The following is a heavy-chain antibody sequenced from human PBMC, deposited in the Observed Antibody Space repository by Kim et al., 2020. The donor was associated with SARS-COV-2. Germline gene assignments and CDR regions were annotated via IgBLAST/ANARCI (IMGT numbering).Heavy chain of an antibody. CDR3: ADTWYGRVF. Sequence: GGSLRLSCAASGFTFSTYAMSWVRQAPGKGLEWVSGISGGGHTIQYADSVKGRFTISRDNSKNMPYLQMNSLITEDTAIYYCADTWYGRVFWGQGTLVTVSS. J-gene: IGHJ4*02. D-gene: IGHD6-13*01. V-gene: IGHV3-23*01. CDR1: GFTFSTYA. CDR2: ISGGGHTI.